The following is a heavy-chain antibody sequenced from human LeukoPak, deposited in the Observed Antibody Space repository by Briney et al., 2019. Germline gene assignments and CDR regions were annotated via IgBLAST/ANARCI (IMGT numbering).Heavy chain of an antibody. CDR3: ARLSILRYFDWLLDY. V-gene: IGHV4-59*08. J-gene: IGHJ4*02. CDR2: ISDSGKT. CDR1: GVSMSNYY. D-gene: IGHD3-9*01. Sequence: PSETLSLTCTVSGVSMSNYYWSWIRQPPGKGLEWIGCISDSGKTNYNPSLRSRVTISVDTSKNQFSLKLSSVTAADTAVYYCARLSILRYFDWLLDYWGQGTLVTVSS.